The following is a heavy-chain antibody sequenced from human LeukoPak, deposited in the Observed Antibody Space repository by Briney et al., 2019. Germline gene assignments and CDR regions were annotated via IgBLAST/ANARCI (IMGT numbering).Heavy chain of an antibody. V-gene: IGHV3-23*01. Sequence: GGSLRLSCAASGFTFSSYAMSWVRQAPGKGLEWVSAISGSGGSTYYADSVKGRFTISRDNSKNTLYLQMNSLRAEDTAVYYCAKGAARWNYYYYYMDVWGKGTTVTVSS. D-gene: IGHD6-6*01. CDR1: GFTFSSYA. J-gene: IGHJ6*03. CDR2: ISGSGGST. CDR3: AKGAARWNYYYYYMDV.